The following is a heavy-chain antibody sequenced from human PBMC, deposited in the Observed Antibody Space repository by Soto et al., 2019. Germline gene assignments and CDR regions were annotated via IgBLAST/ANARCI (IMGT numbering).Heavy chain of an antibody. CDR3: ARDLGVVPNFVVVPAAMVSGGWFDP. J-gene: IGHJ5*02. D-gene: IGHD2-2*01. CDR2: IISIHGIA. Sequence: ASVKVSCKASGGAFSSYTISWVRQAQGQGLEWMGWIISIHGIANYSQKFQGRVTITRDTSASTAYMELSSLRSEDTAVYYCARDLGVVPNFVVVPAAMVSGGWFDPWVKGTLVTGSS. V-gene: IGHV1-69*10. CDR1: GGAFSSYT.